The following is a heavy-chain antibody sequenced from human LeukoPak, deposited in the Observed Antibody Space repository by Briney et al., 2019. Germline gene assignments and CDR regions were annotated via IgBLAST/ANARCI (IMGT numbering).Heavy chain of an antibody. CDR3: ARVAGWHWFDP. CDR2: IRPSGDNA. V-gene: IGHV3-23*01. J-gene: IGHJ5*02. Sequence: GGSLRLSCAASGFTFSDYYMSWIRQAPGRGLEWVSSIRPSGDNAYYGNSVKGRFTISRDNSKNTVYLQMNNMRVDDTAVYYCARVAGWHWFDPWGQGTLVTVSS. D-gene: IGHD6-19*01. CDR1: GFTFSDYY.